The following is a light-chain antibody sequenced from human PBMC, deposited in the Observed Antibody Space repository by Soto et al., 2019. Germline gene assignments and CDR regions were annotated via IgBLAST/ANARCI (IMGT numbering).Light chain of an antibody. CDR3: QQYGSSPPIT. CDR1: QSVISSY. CDR2: DAS. V-gene: IGKV3D-20*01. Sequence: EIVLTQSPATLSLSPGERATLSCGASQSVISSYLAWYQQKPGLAPRLLIYDASSRATGIPDRFSGSGSGTDFTLTIIRLEPEDFAVYYCQQYGSSPPITFGQGTRLEIK. J-gene: IGKJ5*01.